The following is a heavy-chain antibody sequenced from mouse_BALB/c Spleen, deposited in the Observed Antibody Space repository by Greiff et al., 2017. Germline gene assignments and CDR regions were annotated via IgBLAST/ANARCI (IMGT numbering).Heavy chain of an antibody. CDR1: GFNIKDYY. CDR3: NAWGGNYFPFDY. CDR2: IDPGNGDT. V-gene: IGHV14-4*02. J-gene: IGHJ2*01. Sequence: VQLQQSGAELVRSGASVKLSCTASGFNIKDYYMHWVKQRPEQGLEWIGWIDPGNGDTEYAPKFQGKATMTADTSSNTAYLQLSSLTSEDTAVYYCNAWGGNYFPFDYGGQGTTLTGSS. D-gene: IGHD2-1*01.